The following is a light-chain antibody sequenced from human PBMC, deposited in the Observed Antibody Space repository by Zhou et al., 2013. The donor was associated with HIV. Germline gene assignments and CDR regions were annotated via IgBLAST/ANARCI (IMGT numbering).Light chain of an antibody. J-gene: IGKJ1*01. CDR1: QSVSNNY. CDR2: GAS. V-gene: IGKV3-20*01. Sequence: EIVLTQSPGTLSLSPGERATLSCRASQSVSNNYLAWYQQKPGQAPRVLISGASSRATGIPDRFSGSGSGTDFTLTISRLEAEDFAVYYCQQYGTSPKTFGQGTKVEIK. CDR3: QQYGTSPKT.